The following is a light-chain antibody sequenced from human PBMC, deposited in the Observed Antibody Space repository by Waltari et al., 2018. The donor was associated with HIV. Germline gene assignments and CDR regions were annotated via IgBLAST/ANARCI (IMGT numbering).Light chain of an antibody. CDR3: AAWEDNLGGWV. Sequence: QSVLTQPPSASGTPGQSVTISCSGSSSNIGSNYVYWYQQLPGTAPQLLIYRNKQRPSGFPHRLSGFSSGTSASLAISGLQSEDEADYYCAAWEDNLGGWVFGGGSKLTIL. V-gene: IGLV1-47*01. CDR1: SSNIGSNY. J-gene: IGLJ3*02. CDR2: RNK.